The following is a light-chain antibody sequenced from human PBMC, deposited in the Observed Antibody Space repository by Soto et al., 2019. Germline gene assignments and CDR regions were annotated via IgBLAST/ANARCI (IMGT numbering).Light chain of an antibody. CDR1: SSNIGSNY. CDR2: RNN. CDR3: AAWDDSLSVYV. Sequence: QAVVTQPPSASGTPGQRVTISCSGSSSNIGSNYVYWYQHLPGTAPKLLIYRNNQRPSGVPDRFSGSKSGTSASLAISGLRSEDEADYYCAAWDDSLSVYVFGTGTKLTVL. J-gene: IGLJ1*01. V-gene: IGLV1-47*01.